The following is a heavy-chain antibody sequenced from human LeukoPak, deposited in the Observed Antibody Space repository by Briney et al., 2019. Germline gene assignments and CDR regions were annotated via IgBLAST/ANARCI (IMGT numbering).Heavy chain of an antibody. CDR2: IIPIFGTA. CDR1: GYTFTGYY. V-gene: IGHV1-69*13. J-gene: IGHJ4*02. CDR3: ARVCGGDCYSLNDDFDY. D-gene: IGHD2-21*02. Sequence: GASVKVSCKASGYTFTGYYMHWVRQAPGQGLEWMGGIIPIFGTANYAQKFQGRVTITADESTSTAYMELSSLRSEDTAVYYCARVCGGDCYSLNDDFDYWGQGTLVTVSS.